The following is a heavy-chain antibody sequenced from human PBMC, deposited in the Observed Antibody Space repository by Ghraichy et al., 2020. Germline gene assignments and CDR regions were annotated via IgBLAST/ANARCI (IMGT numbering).Heavy chain of an antibody. V-gene: IGHV3-74*03. CDR1: GFTFSSYW. CDR3: ARAPYYDSSGYYLLDS. J-gene: IGHJ4*02. Sequence: GGSLRLSCAASGFTFSSYWMHWVRQAPGKGLVWVSRTNTDGTGTAYADSVKGRFTISRDNAKNTLDLQMNGLRVEDTAVYYCARAPYYDSSGYYLLDSWGQGTLVTVSS. CDR2: TNTDGTGT. D-gene: IGHD3-22*01.